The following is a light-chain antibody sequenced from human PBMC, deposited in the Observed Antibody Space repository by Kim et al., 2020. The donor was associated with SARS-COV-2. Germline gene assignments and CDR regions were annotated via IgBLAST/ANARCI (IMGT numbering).Light chain of an antibody. Sequence: YELTQPPSVSVAPGKTARITCGGNNIGSKSVHWYQQRPGQAPVLVIYYDIDRPSGIPERFSGSNSGNTATLTISRVEAGDEADYFCQVWDTGSGVFGGGT. CDR2: YDI. J-gene: IGLJ3*02. CDR1: NIGSKS. V-gene: IGLV3-21*04. CDR3: QVWDTGSGV.